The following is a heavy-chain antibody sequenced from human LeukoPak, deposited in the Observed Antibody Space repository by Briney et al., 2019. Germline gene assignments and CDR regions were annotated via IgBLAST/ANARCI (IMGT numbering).Heavy chain of an antibody. CDR2: ISGSRGST. D-gene: IGHD4-17*01. V-gene: IGHV3-23*01. CDR1: GFTFSSYA. Sequence: GGSLRLSCAASGFTFSSYAMSWVRQAPGKGLEWVSAISGSRGSTYYADSVKGRFTISRDNSKNTLYLQMDSLRAEDTAVFYCAKGDGDYAGFDPWGQGILVTVSS. J-gene: IGHJ5*02. CDR3: AKGDGDYAGFDP.